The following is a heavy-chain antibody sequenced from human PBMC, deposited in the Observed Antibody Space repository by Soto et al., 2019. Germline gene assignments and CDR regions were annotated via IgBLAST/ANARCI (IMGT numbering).Heavy chain of an antibody. J-gene: IGHJ3*02. D-gene: IGHD4-17*01. CDR1: GFTFSSYG. V-gene: IGHV3-33*01. CDR3: ARDQYGDYGNAFDI. CDR2: IWYDGSNK. Sequence: GGSLRLSCAASGFTFSSYGMHWVRQAPDKGLEWVAVIWYDGSNKYYADSVKGRFTISRDNSKNTLYLQMNSLRAEDTAVYYCARDQYGDYGNAFDIWGQGTMVTVSS.